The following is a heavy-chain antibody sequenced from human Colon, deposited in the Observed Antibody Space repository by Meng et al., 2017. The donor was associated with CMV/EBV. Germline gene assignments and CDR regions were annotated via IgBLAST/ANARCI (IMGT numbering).Heavy chain of an antibody. CDR3: ARGRGFPTVRGAPLPTYAFYYGMDV. V-gene: IGHV1-18*01. J-gene: IGHJ6*02. Sequence: ASVKVSCKASGYTFTSYGISWVRQAPGQGLEWMGWISAYNGNTNYAQKLQGRVTMTTDTSTSTAYMELSNLRSDDTAVYFCARGRGFPTVRGAPLPTYAFYYGMDVWGQGTTVTVSS. D-gene: IGHD3-10*01. CDR1: GYTFTSYG. CDR2: ISAYNGNT.